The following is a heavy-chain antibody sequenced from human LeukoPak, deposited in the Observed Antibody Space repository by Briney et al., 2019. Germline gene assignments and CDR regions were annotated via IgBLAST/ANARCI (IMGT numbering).Heavy chain of an antibody. D-gene: IGHD2-15*01. J-gene: IGHJ4*02. CDR3: ARGGEQTPQNSHRYCSGGSCYSVGDD. Sequence: ASVKVSCKASGGTFSSYAISWVRQAPGQGLEWMGRIIPIFGTANYAQKFQGRVTITTDESTSTAYMELSSLRSEDTAVYYCARGGEQTPQNSHRYCSGGSCYSVGDDWGQGTLVTVSS. CDR1: GGTFSSYA. V-gene: IGHV1-69*05. CDR2: IIPIFGTA.